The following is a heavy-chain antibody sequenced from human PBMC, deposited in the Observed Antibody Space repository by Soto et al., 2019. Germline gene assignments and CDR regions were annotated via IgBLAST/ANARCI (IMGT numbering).Heavy chain of an antibody. V-gene: IGHV1-3*01. Sequence: ASALVPFWASGYTFSSSAMHWVRQAPGQRLEWMGWINAGNGNTKYSQKFQGRVTITRDTSASTAYMELSSLRSEDTAVYYCARDSSGQNYYYGMDVWGQGTTVTVSS. D-gene: IGHD3-22*01. CDR1: GYTFSSSA. J-gene: IGHJ6*02. CDR2: INAGNGNT. CDR3: ARDSSGQNYYYGMDV.